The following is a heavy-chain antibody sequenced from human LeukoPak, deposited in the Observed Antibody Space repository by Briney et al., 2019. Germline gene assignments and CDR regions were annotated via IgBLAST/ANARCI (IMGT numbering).Heavy chain of an antibody. CDR3: ARYTHSSGFDY. D-gene: IGHD6-19*01. Sequence: GGSLRLSCAASGFTFSSYAMSWVRQAPGKGLEWVSAISGSGGSTYYADSVKGRFTISRDNSKNTLYLQMNSLRAEGTAVYYCARYTHSSGFDYWGQGTLVTVSS. V-gene: IGHV3-23*01. CDR2: ISGSGGST. J-gene: IGHJ4*02. CDR1: GFTFSSYA.